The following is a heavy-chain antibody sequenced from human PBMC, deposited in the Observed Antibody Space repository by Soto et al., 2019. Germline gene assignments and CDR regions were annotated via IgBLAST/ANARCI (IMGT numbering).Heavy chain of an antibody. J-gene: IGHJ6*03. CDR3: ARARYFDWLAPYYYYMDV. D-gene: IGHD3-9*01. CDR1: GYTFTSYG. V-gene: IGHV1-18*01. Sequence: ASVKVSCKASGYTFTSYGISWVRQAPGQGLEWMGRNSAYNGNTNYAQKLQGRVTMTTDTSTSTAYMELRSLRSDDTAVYYCARARYFDWLAPYYYYMDVWGKGTTVTVSS. CDR2: NSAYNGNT.